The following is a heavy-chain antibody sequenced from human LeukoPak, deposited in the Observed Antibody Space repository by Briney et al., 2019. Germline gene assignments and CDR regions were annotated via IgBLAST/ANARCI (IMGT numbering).Heavy chain of an antibody. V-gene: IGHV3-23*01. J-gene: IGHJ4*02. CDR1: GFTFSNYA. D-gene: IGHD5-12*01. CDR3: AKGGYSGYDYFDY. Sequence: GGSLRLSCAASGFTFSNYAMSWVRQVQGKGLEWVSAISGSGGSTYYADSVKGRFTISRDNSKNTLYLQMNSLRAEDTAVYYCAKGGYSGYDYFDYWGQGTLVTVSS. CDR2: ISGSGGST.